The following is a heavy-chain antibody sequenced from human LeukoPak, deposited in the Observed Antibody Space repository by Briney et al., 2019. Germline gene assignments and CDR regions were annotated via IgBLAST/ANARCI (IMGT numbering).Heavy chain of an antibody. CDR1: GESFSGYY. V-gene: IGHV4-34*01. Sequence: SETLSLTCAVYGESFSGYYWSWIRQPPGKGLEWIGEINQGGSTYYNPSLKSRVTISVDTSENQFSLKLSSVTAADTAVYYCARVGSGYYYGMDVWGQGTTVTVSS. J-gene: IGHJ6*02. CDR2: INQGGST. CDR3: ARVGSGYYYGMDV.